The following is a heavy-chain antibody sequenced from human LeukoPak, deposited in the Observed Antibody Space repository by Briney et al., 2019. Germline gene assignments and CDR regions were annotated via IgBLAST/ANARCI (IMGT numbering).Heavy chain of an antibody. CDR2: ISDRGST. CDR3: ARDVCSGGTCYLDY. D-gene: IGHD2-15*01. CDR1: GDSMSNYY. Sequence: PSETLSLTCSVSGDSMSNYYWTWIRQPPGKVLESIGYISDRGSTYYSPSLKSRATISADTSKNQISLKLTSVTAADTAVYYCARDVCSGGTCYLDYWGRGTLVSVSS. V-gene: IGHV4-59*01. J-gene: IGHJ4*02.